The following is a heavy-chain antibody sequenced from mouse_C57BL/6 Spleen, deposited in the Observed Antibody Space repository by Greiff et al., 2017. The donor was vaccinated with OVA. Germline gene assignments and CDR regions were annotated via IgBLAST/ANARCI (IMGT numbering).Heavy chain of an antibody. D-gene: IGHD1-1*01. Sequence: EVQRVESGGGLVQPTGSLKLSCAASGFSFNTYAMNWVRQAPGKGLEWVARIRSKSNNYATYYADSVKDRFTISRDDSESMLYLQMNNLKTEDTAMYYCVRYGPSAMDYWGQGTSVTVSS. V-gene: IGHV10-1*01. J-gene: IGHJ4*01. CDR1: GFSFNTYA. CDR3: VRYGPSAMDY. CDR2: IRSKSNNYAT.